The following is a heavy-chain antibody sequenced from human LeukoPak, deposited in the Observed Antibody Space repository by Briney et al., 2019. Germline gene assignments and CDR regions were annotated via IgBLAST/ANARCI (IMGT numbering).Heavy chain of an antibody. CDR2: ISWNSGTL. J-gene: IGHJ4*02. CDR3: AKGYCGATSCLQDY. V-gene: IGHV3-9*03. D-gene: IGHD2-2*01. Sequence: GGSLRLSCTASGFTFDDYAMYWVRQAPGKGLEWVSGISWNSGTLDYAGSVKGRFTISRDNAKNSLYLQMNSLRAEDMALYYCAKGYCGATSCLQDYWGQGTLVTVSS. CDR1: GFTFDDYA.